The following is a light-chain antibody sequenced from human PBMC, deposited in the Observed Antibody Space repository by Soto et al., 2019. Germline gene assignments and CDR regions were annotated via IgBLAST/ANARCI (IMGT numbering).Light chain of an antibody. J-gene: IGKJ4*01. CDR3: QQGDSFPFT. CDR2: AAS. CDR1: QDISSW. Sequence: DIHMTQSPSSVSASVGDSVIITCRASQDISSWVAWYQQKPGKAPKLLISAASSLESGVPRRFSGSGSGTDFTIIISSLQPEDFATYFCQQGDSFPFTFGGGTKVEIK. V-gene: IGKV1-12*01.